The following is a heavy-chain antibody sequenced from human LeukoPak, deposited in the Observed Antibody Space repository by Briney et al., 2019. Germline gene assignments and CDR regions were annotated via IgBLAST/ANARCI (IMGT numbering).Heavy chain of an antibody. CDR1: GFTFSSYA. Sequence: PGGSLRLSCAASGFTFSSYAMSWVRQAPGKGLEWVSAISGSGGSTYYADSVKGRFTISRDNSKNTLYLQMDSLTAEDTALYYCARAPITSPFYFDHWGQGTLVTVSS. J-gene: IGHJ4*02. V-gene: IGHV3-23*01. CDR3: ARAPITSPFYFDH. CDR2: ISGSGGST. D-gene: IGHD2-2*01.